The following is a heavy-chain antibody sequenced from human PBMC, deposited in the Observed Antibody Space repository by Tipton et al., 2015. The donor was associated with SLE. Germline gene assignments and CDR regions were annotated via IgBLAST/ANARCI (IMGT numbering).Heavy chain of an antibody. Sequence: SLRLSCAASGFTVGSHWMHWVRQAPGKGLVSVSRISADGSRIDYADSVKGRFTISRDNAKNTLFLQMNSLRAEDTAVYYCVRDRRGFYWGQGALVTVSS. J-gene: IGHJ4*02. CDR1: GFTVGSHW. CDR2: ISADGSRI. V-gene: IGHV3-74*01. CDR3: VRDRRGFY.